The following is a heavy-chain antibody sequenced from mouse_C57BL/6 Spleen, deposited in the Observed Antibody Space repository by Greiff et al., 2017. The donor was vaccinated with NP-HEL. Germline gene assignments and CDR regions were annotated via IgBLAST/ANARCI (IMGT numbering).Heavy chain of an antibody. D-gene: IGHD2-1*01. CDR2: INPNNGGT. CDR3: ARDGNGPMDY. V-gene: IGHV1-26*01. J-gene: IGHJ4*01. CDR1: GYTFTDYY. Sequence: EVQLQQSGPELVKPGASVKISCKASGYTFTDYYMNWVKQSHGKSLEWFGDINPNNGGTSYNQKFKGKATLTVDKSSSTAYMELRSLTSEDSAVYYCARDGNGPMDYWGQGTSVTVSS.